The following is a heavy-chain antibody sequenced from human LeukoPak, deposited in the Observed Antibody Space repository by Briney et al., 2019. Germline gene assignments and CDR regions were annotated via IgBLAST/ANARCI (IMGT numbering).Heavy chain of an antibody. V-gene: IGHV4-31*03. CDR1: GGSISSGGYY. CDR2: IYYSGST. Sequence: SQTLSLTCTVSGGSISSGGYYWSWIRQHPGKGLEWIGYIYYSGSTYYNPSLKSRVTISVDTSKNQFSLKLSSVTAADTAVYYCAGLYGDYSASLDYWGQGTLVTVSS. J-gene: IGHJ4*02. D-gene: IGHD4-17*01. CDR3: AGLYGDYSASLDY.